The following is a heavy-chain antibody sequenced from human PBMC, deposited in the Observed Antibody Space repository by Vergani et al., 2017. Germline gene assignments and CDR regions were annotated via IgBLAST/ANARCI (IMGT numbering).Heavy chain of an antibody. D-gene: IGHD6-13*01. Sequence: QVHLVQSGVEVKKPGASVKVSCKASGGTFGSHTISWVRQAPGQGLEWVGRVIPHLEITTLAQHLQGRVIITADKSTDTAYMELSSLRSEDTAVYYCAREHRSWSPGDYYYGMDVWGQGTTVTVSS. V-gene: IGHV1-69*09. CDR3: AREHRSWSPGDYYYGMDV. CDR1: GGTFGSHT. CDR2: VIPHLEIT. J-gene: IGHJ6*02.